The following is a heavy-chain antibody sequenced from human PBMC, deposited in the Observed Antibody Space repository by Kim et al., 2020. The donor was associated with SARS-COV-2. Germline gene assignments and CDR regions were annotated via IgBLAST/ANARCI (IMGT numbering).Heavy chain of an antibody. V-gene: IGHV3-23*01. D-gene: IGHD6-13*01. CDR2: ISGSGGST. Sequence: GGSLRLSCAASGFTFSNFALSWVRQAPGKGLEWVSSISGSGGSTHYADSVKGRFTISRDNSKKALYLQMDSLTVDDTAVCYCANPLGSSPSSSYYFGMDVGGQGSTVTVSS. J-gene: IGHJ6*01. CDR3: ANPLGSSPSSSYYFGMDV. CDR1: GFTFSNFA.